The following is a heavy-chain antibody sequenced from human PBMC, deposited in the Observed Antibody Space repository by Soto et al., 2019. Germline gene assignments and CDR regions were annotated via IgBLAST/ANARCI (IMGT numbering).Heavy chain of an antibody. CDR2: ISESGDNT. J-gene: IGHJ5*02. V-gene: IGHV3-23*01. Sequence: GGSLRLSCAASGFSFSSSAMSWVRQAPGKGLEWVSAISESGDNTFYADSVKGRFTISRENSNNALYLQMDTLRAEDTALYFCAKGGYTYGLDPWGQGALVTVSS. D-gene: IGHD5-18*01. CDR1: GFSFSSSA. CDR3: AKGGYTYGLDP.